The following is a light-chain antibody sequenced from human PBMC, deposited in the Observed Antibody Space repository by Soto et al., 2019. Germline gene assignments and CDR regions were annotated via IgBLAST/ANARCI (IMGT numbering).Light chain of an antibody. J-gene: IGKJ2*01. CDR3: QQYGSSPGVT. Sequence: EIVLTQSPGTLSLSPGERATLSCRASQSVSSSYLAWYQQKPGQAPRLLIYGASSRATGIPDRFTGGGSGIDVTITISRLEPEDFAVYYCQQYGSSPGVTVGQGTKLEIK. CDR2: GAS. V-gene: IGKV3-20*01. CDR1: QSVSSSY.